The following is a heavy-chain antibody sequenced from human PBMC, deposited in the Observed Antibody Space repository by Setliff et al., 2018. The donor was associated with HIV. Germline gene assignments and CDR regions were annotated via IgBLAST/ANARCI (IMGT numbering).Heavy chain of an antibody. Sequence: SETLSLTCAVSGGSIGTYRWSWIRQTPGKGLEWIGFISYSGTTDYNPSLKSRVTISVDTSKNQFSLKLTSVTAADTAVYYCARRTSPPSGTYSQYYMDVWGRGTTVTVSS. CDR1: GGSIGTYR. J-gene: IGHJ6*03. D-gene: IGHD1-26*01. CDR3: ARRTSPPSGTYSQYYMDV. V-gene: IGHV4-59*08. CDR2: ISYSGTT.